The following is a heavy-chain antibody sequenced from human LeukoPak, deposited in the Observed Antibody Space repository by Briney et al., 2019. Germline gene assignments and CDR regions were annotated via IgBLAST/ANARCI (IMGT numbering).Heavy chain of an antibody. V-gene: IGHV3-48*03. D-gene: IGHD1-26*01. CDR3: ALRDGELLPFDY. J-gene: IGHJ4*02. CDR1: GFTFSSYE. CDR2: ISSSGSTI. Sequence: PGGSLRLSCAASGFTFSSYEMNWVRQAPGKGLEWVSYISSSGSTIYYADSVKGRFTISRDNAKNSLYLQMNSLRAEDTAVYYCALRDGELLPFDYWGQGTLVTVSS.